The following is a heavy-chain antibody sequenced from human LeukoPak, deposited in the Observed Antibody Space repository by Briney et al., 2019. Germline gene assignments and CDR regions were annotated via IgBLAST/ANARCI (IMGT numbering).Heavy chain of an antibody. J-gene: IGHJ4*02. CDR3: AKDPPGAARPNSYYFDY. D-gene: IGHD6-6*01. Sequence: GGSLRLSCAASGFTFSSYAMSWVRQAPGKGLEWVSAVSGSGGSTYYADSVKGRFTISRDNSKNTLYLQMNSLRAEDTAVYYCAKDPPGAARPNSYYFDYWGQGTLVTVSS. V-gene: IGHV3-23*01. CDR1: GFTFSSYA. CDR2: VSGSGGST.